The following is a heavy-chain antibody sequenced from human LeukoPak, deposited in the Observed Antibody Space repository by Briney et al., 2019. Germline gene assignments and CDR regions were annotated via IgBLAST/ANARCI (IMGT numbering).Heavy chain of an antibody. Sequence: SETLSLTCAVYGGSFSGYYWSWLRQPPRKGLEWIGEINHSGSTNYNPSLKSRVTISVDTSKNQFSLKLSSVTAADTAVYYCARHLDYWGQGTLVTVSS. CDR3: ARHLDY. J-gene: IGHJ4*02. V-gene: IGHV4-34*01. CDR2: INHSGST. CDR1: GGSFSGYY.